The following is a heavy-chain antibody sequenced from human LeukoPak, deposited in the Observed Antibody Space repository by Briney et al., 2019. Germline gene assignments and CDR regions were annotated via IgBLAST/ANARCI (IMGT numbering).Heavy chain of an antibody. J-gene: IGHJ4*02. Sequence: PGGSLRLSCAASGFTFSSYSMNCVRQAPGEGLEWVSSSSSSSSDIYYADSVKGRFTIARDDAKNSLYLQMNSLRAEDTAVYYCARRFGEPYVDYWGQGTLVTVSS. CDR3: ARRFGEPYVDY. CDR1: GFTFSSYS. CDR2: SSSSSSDI. D-gene: IGHD3-10*01. V-gene: IGHV3-21*01.